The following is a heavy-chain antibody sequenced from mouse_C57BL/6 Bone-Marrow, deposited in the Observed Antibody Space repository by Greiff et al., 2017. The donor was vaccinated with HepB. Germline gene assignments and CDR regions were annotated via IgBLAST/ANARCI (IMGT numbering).Heavy chain of an antibody. CDR3: ARGTEYFDV. V-gene: IGHV3-6*01. Sequence: DVQLQESGPGLVKPSQSLSLTCSVPGYSITSGYYWNWIRQFPGNKLEWMGYISYDGSNNYNPSLKNRISITRDTSKNQFFLKLNSVTTEDTATYYCARGTEYFDVWGTGTTVTVSS. J-gene: IGHJ1*03. CDR2: ISYDGSN. CDR1: GYSITSGYY.